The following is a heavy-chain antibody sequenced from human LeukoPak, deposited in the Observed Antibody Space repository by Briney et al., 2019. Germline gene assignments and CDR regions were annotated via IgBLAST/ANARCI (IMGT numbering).Heavy chain of an antibody. J-gene: IGHJ6*02. V-gene: IGHV3-23*01. CDR2: ISDSGGST. CDR1: GLSFSNYI. CDR3: AKPGYCSSTSCPRYYYYYGMDV. Sequence: GGSLRLSCAASGLSFSNYIMNWVRQAPGKGLEWVSAISDSGGSTYYADSVKGRFTISRDNSKNTLYLQMNSLRAEDTAVYYCAKPGYCSSTSCPRYYYYYGMDVWGQGTTVTVSS. D-gene: IGHD2-2*01.